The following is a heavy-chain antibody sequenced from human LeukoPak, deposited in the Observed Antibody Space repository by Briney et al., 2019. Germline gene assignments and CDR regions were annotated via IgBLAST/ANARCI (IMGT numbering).Heavy chain of an antibody. CDR3: GRVKSGGYRLDY. Sequence: ASVKVSCKASGYTFTSYYIHWVRQAPGQGLEWMGVINPSGFGTTYAQKFQGRVTMTRDTHTSTVYMQLTSLRSEDTAVYYCGRVKSGGYRLDYWGQGTLVTVSS. CDR1: GYTFTSYY. CDR2: INPSGFGT. V-gene: IGHV1-46*01. D-gene: IGHD2-15*01. J-gene: IGHJ4*02.